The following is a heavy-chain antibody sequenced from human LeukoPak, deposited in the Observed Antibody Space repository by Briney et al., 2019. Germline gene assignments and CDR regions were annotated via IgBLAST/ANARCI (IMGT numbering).Heavy chain of an antibody. J-gene: IGHJ6*02. D-gene: IGHD2-2*02. CDR1: GFTFSSYN. CDR3: ARGSVDCSSTSCYKAASYYYYGMDV. Sequence: PEGSLRLSCAASGFTFSSYNMNWVRQTPGKGLEWVSYISSSSSYTNYADSVKGRFTISRDNAKNSLYLQMNSLRAEDTAVYYCARGSVDCSSTSCYKAASYYYYGMDVWGQGTTVTVSS. CDR2: ISSSSSYT. V-gene: IGHV3-21*05.